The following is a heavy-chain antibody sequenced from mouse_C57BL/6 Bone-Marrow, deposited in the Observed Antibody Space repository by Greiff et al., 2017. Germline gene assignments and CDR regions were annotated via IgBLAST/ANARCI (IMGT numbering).Heavy chain of an antibody. CDR1: GYTFTSYW. V-gene: IGHV1-52*01. CDR2: IDPSDSET. J-gene: IGHJ1*03. CDR3: ARGGSYWYFDV. Sequence: VQLQQPGAELVRPGSSVKLSCKASGYTFTSYWMHWVKQRPIQGLEWIGNIDPSDSETHYNQKFKDKATLTVDKSSSTAYRQLSSLTSEDSAVYYCARGGSYWYFDVWGTGTTVTVSS.